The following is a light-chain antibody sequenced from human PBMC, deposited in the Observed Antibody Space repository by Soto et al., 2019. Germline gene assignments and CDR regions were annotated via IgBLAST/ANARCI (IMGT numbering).Light chain of an antibody. CDR1: SSDVGGYNY. J-gene: IGLJ1*01. V-gene: IGLV2-14*01. CDR2: EVS. Sequence: QSVLTQPASVSGSPGHGIAISCTGTSSDVGGYNYVSWYQHHPGKAPKLLIYEVSNRPSGVSIRFSGSKSGNTASLNISGLQAEDEADYYCSSYTSSNTDVFGTGTKLTV. CDR3: SSYTSSNTDV.